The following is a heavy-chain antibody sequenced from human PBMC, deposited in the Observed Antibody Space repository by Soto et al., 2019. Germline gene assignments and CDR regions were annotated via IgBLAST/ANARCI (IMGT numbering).Heavy chain of an antibody. J-gene: IGHJ5*02. CDR1: GYTFTGYY. CDR2: INPNSGST. V-gene: IGHV1-2*02. Sequence: GASVKVSCKASGYTFTGYYMHWVRQAPGQGLEWMGWINPNSGSTNYAQKFQGRVTMTRDTSISTAYMELSRLRSDDTAVYYCARGKSGYHNWFDPWGQGTLVTVSS. D-gene: IGHD3-3*01. CDR3: ARGKSGYHNWFDP.